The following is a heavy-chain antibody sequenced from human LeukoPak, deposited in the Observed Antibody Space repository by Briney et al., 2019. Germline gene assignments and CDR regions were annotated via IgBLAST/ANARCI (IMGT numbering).Heavy chain of an antibody. J-gene: IGHJ4*02. V-gene: IGHV3-7*01. CDR1: GFTFSSYW. CDR2: IKQDGSEK. D-gene: IGHD2-2*01. CDR3: ARDGEVRQGHCTTTRCPVDY. Sequence: GGSLRLSCAASGFTFSSYWMSWVRQAPGKGLEWVANIKQDGSEKYYVDSVKGRFTISRDNAKNSLYLQMNSLRAEDTAVYYCARDGEVRQGHCTTTRCPVDYWGQGTLITVSS.